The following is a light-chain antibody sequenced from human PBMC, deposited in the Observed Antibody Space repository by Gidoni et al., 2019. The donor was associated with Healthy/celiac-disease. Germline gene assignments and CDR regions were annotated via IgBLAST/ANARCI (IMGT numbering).Light chain of an antibody. J-gene: IGKJ2*03. V-gene: IGKV3-11*01. CDR1: QSVISY. CDR3: QQRSNWPPRYS. CDR2: DAY. Sequence: EIVLTQSPATLSLSPWERATLAFSASQSVISYLAWYQQKPGQAPRLLINDAYNRATGIPARFSGSGAGTDFTLTISSLEPEDFAVYYCQQRSNWPPRYSFGQETKLEIK.